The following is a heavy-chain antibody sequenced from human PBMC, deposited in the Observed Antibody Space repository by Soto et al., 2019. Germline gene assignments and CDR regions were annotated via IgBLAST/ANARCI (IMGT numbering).Heavy chain of an antibody. Sequence: QVPLVQSGAEVKKPGASVKVSCKASGYTFTSYAMHWVRQAPGQRLEWMGWINAGNGNTKYSQKFQGRVTITRDTSASTAYMELSSLRSEDTAVYYCARDSGYGSYYYYMDVWDKGTTVTVSS. CDR3: ARDSGYGSYYYYMDV. D-gene: IGHD5-12*01. CDR1: GYTFTSYA. V-gene: IGHV1-3*01. J-gene: IGHJ6*03. CDR2: INAGNGNT.